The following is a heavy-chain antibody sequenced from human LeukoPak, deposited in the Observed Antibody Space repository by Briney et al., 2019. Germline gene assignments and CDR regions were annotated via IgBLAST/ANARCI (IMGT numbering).Heavy chain of an antibody. J-gene: IGHJ5*02. CDR3: ARQIVGATTSWFDP. CDR2: IDWDDDK. CDR1: GFSLSTSGMC. Sequence: SGPSLVKPTQTLTLTCTFSGFSLSTSGMCVSWIRQPPGNALEWLALIDWDDDKYYSTSLKTRLTISKDTSKNQVVLTMTNMDPEDTATYYCARQIVGATTSWFDPWGQGTLVTVSS. V-gene: IGHV2-70*01. D-gene: IGHD1-26*01.